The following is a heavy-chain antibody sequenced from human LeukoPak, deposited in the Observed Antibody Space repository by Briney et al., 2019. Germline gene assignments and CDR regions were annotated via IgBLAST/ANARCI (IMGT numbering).Heavy chain of an antibody. CDR2: ISLTGLT. J-gene: IGHJ4*02. V-gene: IGHV4-4*02. CDR3: SRESGAFCPFGY. CDR1: GGSISNTNW. Sequence: PAGTLSLTCGVSGGSISNTNWWSWVRQPPGQGLEWIGEISLTGLTHYNPSLNGRVTMSLDESRNQLSLNLTSVTAADTATYYCSRESGAFCPFGYWGQGTLVIVPS. D-gene: IGHD1-26*01.